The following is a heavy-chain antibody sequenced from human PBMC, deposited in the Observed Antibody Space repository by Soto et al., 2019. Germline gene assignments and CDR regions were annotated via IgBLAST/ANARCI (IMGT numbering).Heavy chain of an antibody. D-gene: IGHD6-13*01. Sequence: SETLSLTCTVSGDSISSPYWNWIRQAPGKGLEWIGYIDDTGSTNYNPSLKSRVTISVDTSKNQYSLKLSSVTAADTAVYYCARVQDSSSWYPYYFDYWGQGTLVTVSS. CDR2: IDDTGST. J-gene: IGHJ4*02. V-gene: IGHV4-59*11. CDR1: GDSISSPY. CDR3: ARVQDSSSWYPYYFDY.